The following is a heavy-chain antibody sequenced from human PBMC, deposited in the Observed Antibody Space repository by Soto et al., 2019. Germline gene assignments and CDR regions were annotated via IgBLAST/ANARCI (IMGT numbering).Heavy chain of an antibody. CDR2: MNPNSGNT. CDR1: GYTFTSYD. J-gene: IGHJ5*02. Sequence: ASVKVSCKASGYTFTSYDINWVRQATGQGLEWMGWMNPNSGNTGYAQKFQGRVTMTRNTSISTAYMELSSLRSEDTAVYYCARGQHYYDFWSGYYINWFDPWGQGTLVTVSS. D-gene: IGHD3-3*01. CDR3: ARGQHYYDFWSGYYINWFDP. V-gene: IGHV1-8*01.